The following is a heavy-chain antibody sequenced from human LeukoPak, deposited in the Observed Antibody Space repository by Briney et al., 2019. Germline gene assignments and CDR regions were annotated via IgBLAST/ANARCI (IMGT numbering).Heavy chain of an antibody. CDR3: AKDTSPGTIFAFGY. J-gene: IGHJ4*02. CDR1: GFTFSSYA. Sequence: PGGSLRLSCAASGFTFSSYAMSWVRQAPGKGLEWVSAISVSGGSTYYADSVKGRFTTSRDNSKNTLYLQMNSLRAEDTAVYYCAKDTSPGTIFAFGYWGQGTLVTVSS. V-gene: IGHV3-23*01. D-gene: IGHD3-3*01. CDR2: ISVSGGST.